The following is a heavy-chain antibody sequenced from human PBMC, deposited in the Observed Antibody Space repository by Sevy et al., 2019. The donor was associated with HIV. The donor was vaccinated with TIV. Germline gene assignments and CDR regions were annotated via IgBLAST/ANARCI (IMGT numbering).Heavy chain of an antibody. CDR3: ARDMYSGSYLYYYYGMDV. V-gene: IGHV3-33*01. D-gene: IGHD1-26*01. Sequence: GGSLRLSCAASGFTFSSYGMHWVRQAPGKGLEWVAVIWYVGSNKYYADSVKGRFTISRDNSKNTLYLQMNSLRAEDTAVYYCARDMYSGSYLYYYYGMDVWGQGTTVTVSS. CDR2: IWYVGSNK. J-gene: IGHJ6*02. CDR1: GFTFSSYG.